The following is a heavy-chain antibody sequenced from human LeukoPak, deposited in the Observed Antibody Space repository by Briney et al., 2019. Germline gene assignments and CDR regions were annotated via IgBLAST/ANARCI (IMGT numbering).Heavy chain of an antibody. CDR3: ARDNYDMWLRRSYYYYYMDV. J-gene: IGHJ6*03. Sequence: GASVKVSCKAYGYTFTSYDINWVRQATGQGLEWMGWMNPNSGNTGYAQKFQGRVTITTDESTSTAYMELSSLRSEDTAVYYCARDNYDMWLRRSYYYYYMDVWGKGTTVTVSS. D-gene: IGHD5-12*01. CDR2: MNPNSGNT. CDR1: GYTFTSYD. V-gene: IGHV1-8*01.